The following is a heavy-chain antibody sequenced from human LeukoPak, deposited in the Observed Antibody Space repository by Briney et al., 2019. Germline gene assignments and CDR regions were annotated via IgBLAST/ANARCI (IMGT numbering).Heavy chain of an antibody. CDR1: GFTFSSYS. J-gene: IGHJ3*02. V-gene: IGHV3-21*01. Sequence: GGSLRLSCAASGFTFSSYSMNWVRQAPGKGLEWVSSISSSSSYIYYADSVKGRFTISRDNAKNSLYLQMNSLRAEDTAVYYCARHSGGSGSYYKGPDGFDIWGQGTMVTVSS. CDR3: ARHSGGSGSYYKGPDGFDI. D-gene: IGHD3-10*01. CDR2: ISSSSSYI.